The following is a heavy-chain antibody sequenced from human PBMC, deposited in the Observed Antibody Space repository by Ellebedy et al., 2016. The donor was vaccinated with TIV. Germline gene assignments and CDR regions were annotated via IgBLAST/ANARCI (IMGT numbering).Heavy chain of an antibody. CDR2: ISPDGRGT. Sequence: GESLKLSCAASEFTFSSYWIHWVRQTPGKGLVWVSRISPDGRGTSYADSVKGRFTISRDNAKNTMYLQMNSLRAEDTAVYYCATGPYSYGWGYWGQGTLVTVSS. V-gene: IGHV3-74*01. CDR3: ATGPYSYGWGY. D-gene: IGHD5-18*01. J-gene: IGHJ4*02. CDR1: EFTFSSYW.